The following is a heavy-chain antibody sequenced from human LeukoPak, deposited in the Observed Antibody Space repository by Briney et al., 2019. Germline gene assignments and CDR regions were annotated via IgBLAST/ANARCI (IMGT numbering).Heavy chain of an antibody. J-gene: IGHJ4*02. Sequence: ASVKVSCKASGYTFTSYDINWVRQATGQGLEWMGWISAYNGNTNYAQKLQGRVTMTTDTSTSTAYMELRSLRSDDTAVYYCARGVAVAGRSHFDYWGQGTLVTVSS. V-gene: IGHV1-18*01. CDR3: ARGVAVAGRSHFDY. CDR1: GYTFTSYD. CDR2: ISAYNGNT. D-gene: IGHD6-19*01.